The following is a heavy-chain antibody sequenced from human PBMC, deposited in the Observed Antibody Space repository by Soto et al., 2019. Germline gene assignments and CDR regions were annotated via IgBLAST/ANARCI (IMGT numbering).Heavy chain of an antibody. J-gene: IGHJ5*02. CDR1: GGSISSYY. CDR2: IYYSGST. Sequence: SETLSLTCTVSGGSISSYYWSWIRQPPGKGLEWIGYIYYSGSTNYNPSLKSRVTISVDTSKNQFSLKLSSVTAADTAVYYCARNLDGGHWFDPWGQGTLVTVSS. V-gene: IGHV4-59*01. CDR3: ARNLDGGHWFDP.